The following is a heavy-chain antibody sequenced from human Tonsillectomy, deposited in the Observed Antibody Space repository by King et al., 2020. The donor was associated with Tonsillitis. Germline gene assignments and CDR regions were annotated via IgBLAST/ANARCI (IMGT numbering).Heavy chain of an antibody. Sequence: VQLVESGGAWVQPGGSLRLSCAASGFAFSSYAMSWVRQAPGKGPEWVSAITDSGSKTYYADSVEGRLTTSRDNSKNTLYLQMNSLRAEDTAIYYCARGSWGVGPYYGMDVWGRGTTVTVSS. CDR1: GFAFSSYA. J-gene: IGHJ6*02. D-gene: IGHD1-26*01. CDR3: ARGSWGVGPYYGMDV. V-gene: IGHV3-23*04. CDR2: ITDSGSKT.